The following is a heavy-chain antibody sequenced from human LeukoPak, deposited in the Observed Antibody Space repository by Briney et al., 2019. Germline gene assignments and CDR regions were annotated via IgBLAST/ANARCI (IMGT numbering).Heavy chain of an antibody. V-gene: IGHV1-46*01. CDR1: GYTFTSYY. J-gene: IGHJ6*03. CDR2: INPSGGST. CDR3: AREKGFHNGSGSYYNGPTILYYYYMDV. Sequence: ASVKVSCKASGYTFTSYYMHWVRQAPGQGLEWMGIINPSGGSTSYAQKFQGRVTMTRDMSTSTVYMELSSLRSEDTAVYYCAREKGFHNGSGSYYNGPTILYYYYMDVWGKGTTVTVSS. D-gene: IGHD3-10*01.